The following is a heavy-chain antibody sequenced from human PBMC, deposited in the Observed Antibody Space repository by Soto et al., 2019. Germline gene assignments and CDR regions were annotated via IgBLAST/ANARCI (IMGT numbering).Heavy chain of an antibody. V-gene: IGHV4-61*01. J-gene: IGHJ4*02. D-gene: IGHD6-13*01. Sequence: QVQLQESGPGLVKPSETLSLTCTVSGGSVSSGSYYWSWIRQPPGKGLEWIGYIYYSGSTNYNPSLNSRVTISVDTSKNQFSLKLSSVTAADTAVYYCARVEEAAFDYWGQGTLVTVSS. CDR2: IYYSGST. CDR1: GGSVSSGSYY. CDR3: ARVEEAAFDY.